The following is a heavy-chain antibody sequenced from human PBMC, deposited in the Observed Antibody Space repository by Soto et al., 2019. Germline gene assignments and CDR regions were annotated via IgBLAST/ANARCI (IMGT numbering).Heavy chain of an antibody. D-gene: IGHD3-22*01. Sequence: EVQLLESGGGLLQPGGSLRLSCAASGFTFSSYAMSWVCQAPGKGLEWVSAISGSGGSTYDADSVKGRFTISRDNSKNTLYLQMNSLRAEDTAVYYCAKDLGTYYYDSSDLGRDAFDIWGQGTMVTVSS. CDR3: AKDLGTYYYDSSDLGRDAFDI. J-gene: IGHJ3*02. CDR1: GFTFSSYA. V-gene: IGHV3-23*01. CDR2: ISGSGGST.